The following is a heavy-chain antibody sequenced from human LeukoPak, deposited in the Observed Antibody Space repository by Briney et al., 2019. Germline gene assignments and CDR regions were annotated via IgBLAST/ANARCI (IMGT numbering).Heavy chain of an antibody. D-gene: IGHD2-2*01. Sequence: GGSLRLSCAASGFTFSPYSMTWVRQAPGKGLEWVSSISSSSSYIYYTDSVKGRFTISRDNAKNSLYLQVNSLRAEDTAVYYCARDRGIVVVPAAIGYYGMDVWGQGTTVTVSS. V-gene: IGHV3-21*01. CDR1: GFTFSPYS. CDR2: ISSSSSYI. J-gene: IGHJ6*02. CDR3: ARDRGIVVVPAAIGYYGMDV.